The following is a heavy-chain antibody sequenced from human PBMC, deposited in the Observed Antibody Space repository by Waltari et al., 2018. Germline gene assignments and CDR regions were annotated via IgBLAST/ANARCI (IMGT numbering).Heavy chain of an antibody. V-gene: IGHV4-59*01. Sequence: QVQLQESGPGLVKPSETLSLTCTVSGGSISSYYWSWIRQPPGKGLELIGYIYSSGSTNYNPSLKSRVTISVDTSKKQFSLKLSSVTAADTAVYYCARESSGWLYYFDYWGQGTLVTVSS. CDR1: GGSISSYY. J-gene: IGHJ4*02. D-gene: IGHD6-19*01. CDR2: IYSSGST. CDR3: ARESSGWLYYFDY.